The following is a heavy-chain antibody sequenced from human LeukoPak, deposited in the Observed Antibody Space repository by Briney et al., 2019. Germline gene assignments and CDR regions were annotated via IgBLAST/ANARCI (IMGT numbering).Heavy chain of an antibody. CDR2: ISSSSTYI. Sequence: RGCLRLSCAASGFTPTSYTARCVCPTQEGGRGWGSSISSSSTYIYYADSVKGRFTISRDNAKNSLYLQMNSLRAEDTAVYYCARPKVDPSVPYYVDWGQGTLVT. CDR3: ARPKVDPSVPYYVD. CDR1: GFTPTSYT. D-gene: IGHD3-16*01. V-gene: IGHV3-21*01. J-gene: IGHJ4*02.